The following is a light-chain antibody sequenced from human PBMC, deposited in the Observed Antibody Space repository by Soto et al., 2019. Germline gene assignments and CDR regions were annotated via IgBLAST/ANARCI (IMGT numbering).Light chain of an antibody. CDR2: EGS. J-gene: IGLJ2*01. CDR3: CSYASSSTYVL. V-gene: IGLV2-23*01. CDR1: SSDVGSYNL. Sequence: QSVLTQPASVSGSPGQSITISCTGTSSDVGSYNLVSWYQQLPGKAPKVMIYEGSKRPSGVSNRFSGSKSGNTASLTISGLQAEDEADYYCCSYASSSTYVLFGGGTQLTVL.